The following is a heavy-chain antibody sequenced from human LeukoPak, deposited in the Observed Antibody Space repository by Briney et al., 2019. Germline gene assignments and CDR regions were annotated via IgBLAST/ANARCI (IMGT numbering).Heavy chain of an antibody. CDR1: GYTFTSYA. V-gene: IGHV1-3*01. CDR2: INAGNGNT. D-gene: IGHD4-17*01. CDR3: ARDSDLVYGDYTKLFDY. J-gene: IGHJ4*02. Sequence: ASVKVSCKPSGYTFTSYAMHWVRQAPGQRLEWMGWINAGNGNTKYSQKFQGRVTITRDTSASTAYMELSSLRSEDTAVYYCARDSDLVYGDYTKLFDYWGQGTLVTVSS.